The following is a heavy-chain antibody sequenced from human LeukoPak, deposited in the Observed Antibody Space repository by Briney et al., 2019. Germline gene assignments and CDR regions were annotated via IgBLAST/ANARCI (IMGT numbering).Heavy chain of an antibody. CDR3: ACHTEHAFDI. Sequence: GGSLRLSCAASGFTFSSYSMNWVRQAPGKWLEWVSSISSSSSYIYYADSVKGRFTISRDNARNSLYLQMNSLRAEDTAVYYCACHTEHAFDIWGQGTMVTVSS. CDR1: GFTFSSYS. V-gene: IGHV3-21*01. CDR2: ISSSSSYI. J-gene: IGHJ3*02. D-gene: IGHD2-2*02.